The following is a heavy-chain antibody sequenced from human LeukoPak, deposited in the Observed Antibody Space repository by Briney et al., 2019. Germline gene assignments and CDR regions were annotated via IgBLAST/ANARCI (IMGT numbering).Heavy chain of an antibody. CDR3: ASKWYCGGDCYYQIDY. V-gene: IGHV3-30*03. J-gene: IGHJ4*02. D-gene: IGHD2-21*02. CDR1: GFTFSSYS. Sequence: GGSLRLSCAASGFTFSSYSMNWVRQAPGKGLEWVALISSDESNKYYADSVKGRFTISRDNSKNTLYLQMDSLRTEDTAVYYCASKWYCGGDCYYQIDYWGQGTLVTVSS. CDR2: ISSDESNK.